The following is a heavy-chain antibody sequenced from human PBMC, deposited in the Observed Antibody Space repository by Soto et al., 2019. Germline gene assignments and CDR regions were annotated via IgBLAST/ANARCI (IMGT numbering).Heavy chain of an antibody. D-gene: IGHD2-8*02. J-gene: IGHJ4*02. CDR2: INQSGST. CDR3: ARDKITGLFDY. V-gene: IGHV4-34*01. CDR1: GGSFSGYY. Sequence: SETLSLTCAVYGGSFSGYYWNWLRQPPGAGLEWIGKINQSGSTNYNPSLKSRVTISVDTSKNQFSLKLTSVTAADTAVYYCARDKITGLFDYWGQGTLVTVSS.